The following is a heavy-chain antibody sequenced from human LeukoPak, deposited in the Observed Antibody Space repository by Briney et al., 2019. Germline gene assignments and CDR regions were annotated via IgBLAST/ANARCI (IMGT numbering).Heavy chain of an antibody. CDR3: ATTPT. CDR1: GGSFSSSTSY. V-gene: IGHV4-39*01. CDR2: ISYSGST. Sequence: PSETLSLTCIVSGGSFSSSTSYWGWIRQPPGKGLEWIGSISYSGSTYYNPSLKSRVTISRDTSKNQFSLRLSSVTAADTAVYYFATTPTWGQGTLVTVSS. J-gene: IGHJ5*02.